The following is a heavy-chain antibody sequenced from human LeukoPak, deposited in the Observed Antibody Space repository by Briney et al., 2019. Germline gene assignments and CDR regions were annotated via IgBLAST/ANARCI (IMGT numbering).Heavy chain of an antibody. CDR1: GFTVSSNY. J-gene: IGHJ6*03. Sequence: GGSLRLSCAASGFTVSSNYMSWVRQAPGKGLEWVSAISGSGGSTYYADSVKGRFTISRDNAKNSLYLQMNSLRAEDTAVYYCASCGYSGYDLPGRDYYYMDVWGKGTTVTVSS. CDR2: ISGSGGST. D-gene: IGHD5-12*01. V-gene: IGHV3-23*01. CDR3: ASCGYSGYDLPGRDYYYMDV.